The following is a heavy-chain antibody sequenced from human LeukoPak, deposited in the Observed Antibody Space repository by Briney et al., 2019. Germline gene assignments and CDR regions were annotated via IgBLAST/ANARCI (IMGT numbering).Heavy chain of an antibody. J-gene: IGHJ6*03. CDR1: GGSISSYY. D-gene: IGHD2-15*01. Sequence: SETLSLTCTVSGGSISSYYWSWIRQPPGKGLEWIGYIYYSGSTNYNPSLKSRVTISVDTSKNQFSLKLSSVTAADTAVYHCARAPLGYCSGGSCYGYYYYYMDVWGKGTTVTVSS. CDR3: ARAPLGYCSGGSCYGYYYYYMDV. CDR2: IYYSGST. V-gene: IGHV4-59*01.